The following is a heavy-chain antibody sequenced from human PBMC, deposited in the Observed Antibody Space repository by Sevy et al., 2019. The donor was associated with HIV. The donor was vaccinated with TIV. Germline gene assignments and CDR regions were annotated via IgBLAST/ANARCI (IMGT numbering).Heavy chain of an antibody. CDR2: ISAYNGNT. CDR1: GYTFTSYG. J-gene: IGHJ4*02. V-gene: IGHV1-18*01. Sequence: ASVKVSCKASGYTFTSYGISWVRQAPGQGLEWMGWISAYNGNTNYAQKLQGRVTMTTDTSTSTAYMELRSLGTDDTAVDYCARESANWGAPDCDYWGQGTLVTVSS. CDR3: ARESANWGAPDCDY. D-gene: IGHD7-27*01.